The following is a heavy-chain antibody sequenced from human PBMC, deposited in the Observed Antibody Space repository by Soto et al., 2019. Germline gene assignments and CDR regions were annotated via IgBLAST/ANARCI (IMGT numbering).Heavy chain of an antibody. CDR3: AKDISYGDSPPPGDV. Sequence: GGSLRLSCAASGFTFSSYAMSWVRQAPGKGLEWVSAISGSGGSTYYADSVKGRFTISRDNSKNTLYLQMNSLRAEDTAVYYCAKDISYGDSPPPGDVWGQGTTVTVSS. CDR2: ISGSGGST. D-gene: IGHD4-17*01. V-gene: IGHV3-23*01. CDR1: GFTFSSYA. J-gene: IGHJ6*02.